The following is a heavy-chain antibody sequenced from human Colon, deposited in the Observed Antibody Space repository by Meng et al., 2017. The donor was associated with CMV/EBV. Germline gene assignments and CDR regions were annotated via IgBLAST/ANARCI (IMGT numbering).Heavy chain of an antibody. Sequence: QVPLRESGPGLVKPSETLSLPCTVSGASITSYYWSWIRQPAGKGLEWIGRVYISGNTNYNPSLKSRVTMSIDTSKNQLSLNIRSVTAADTAVYYCARDSNLSGLAYWGQGTLVTVSS. CDR1: GASITSYY. J-gene: IGHJ4*02. D-gene: IGHD3-10*01. CDR2: VYISGNT. CDR3: ARDSNLSGLAY. V-gene: IGHV4-4*07.